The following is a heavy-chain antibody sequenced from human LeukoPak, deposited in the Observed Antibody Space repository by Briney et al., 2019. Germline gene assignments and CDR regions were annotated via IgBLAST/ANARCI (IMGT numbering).Heavy chain of an antibody. J-gene: IGHJ5*02. CDR1: GGSISSSSYY. V-gene: IGHV4-39*07. CDR3: ARKRITMVRGVMRGNNWFDP. D-gene: IGHD3-10*01. CDR2: IYYSGST. Sequence: SETLSLTCTVSGGSISSSSYYWGWIRQPPGKGLEWIGSIYYSGSTNYNPSLKSRVTMSVDTSKNQFSLKLSSVTAADTAVYYCARKRITMVRGVMRGNNWFDPWGQGTLVTVSS.